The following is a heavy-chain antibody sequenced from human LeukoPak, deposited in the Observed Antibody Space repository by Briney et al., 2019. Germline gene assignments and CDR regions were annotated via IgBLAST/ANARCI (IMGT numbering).Heavy chain of an antibody. CDR3: ARDFGGFDY. CDR1: GFTVSSNY. D-gene: IGHD3-16*01. Sequence: GGSLRLSCAASGFTVSSNYMSWVRQAPGKGLEWVSYISSGGSIIYYADSVKGRFTISRDNAKNSLHLQMNSLRAEDTAVYYCARDFGGFDYWGQGTLVTVSS. V-gene: IGHV3-11*04. J-gene: IGHJ4*02. CDR2: ISSGGSII.